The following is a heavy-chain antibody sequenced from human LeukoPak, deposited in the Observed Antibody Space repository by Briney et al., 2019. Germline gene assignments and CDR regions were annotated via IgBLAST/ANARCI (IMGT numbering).Heavy chain of an antibody. Sequence: SETLSLTCAVYGGSFSGYYWSWIRQPPGKGLEWIGTIYHSGSTYYNPSLNSRVTISVDTSRNQFSMNLNSVTAADTAVYYCAKGAGPPWFDPWGQGTLVTVSS. V-gene: IGHV4-34*01. CDR2: IYHSGST. J-gene: IGHJ5*02. D-gene: IGHD6-19*01. CDR3: AKGAGPPWFDP. CDR1: GGSFSGYY.